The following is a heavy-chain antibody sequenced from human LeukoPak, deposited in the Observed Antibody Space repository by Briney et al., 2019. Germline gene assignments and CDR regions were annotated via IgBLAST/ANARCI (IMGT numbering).Heavy chain of an antibody. V-gene: IGHV4-59*01. J-gene: IGHJ4*02. CDR2: IYYSGST. D-gene: IGHD5-18*01. CDR1: GGSISSYY. Sequence: SETLSLTCTVSGGSISSYYWSWLRQPPGKGLGWIGYIYYSGSTNYNPSLKSRVTISVDTSKNQFSLKLSSVTAADTAVYYCARRRGYSYDYWGQGTLVTVSS. CDR3: ARRRGYSYDY.